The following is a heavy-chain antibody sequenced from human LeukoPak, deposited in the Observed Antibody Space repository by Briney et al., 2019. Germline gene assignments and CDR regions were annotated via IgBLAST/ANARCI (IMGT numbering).Heavy chain of an antibody. CDR3: ARLITGKSYFDY. J-gene: IGHJ4*02. D-gene: IGHD2-8*02. CDR1: GGSISSGGYS. CDR2: IYYSGTT. Sequence: SETLSLTCAVSGGSISSGGYSWSWIRQPPGKGLEWIAYIYYSGTTYHNPSLKSRLTISVDTSSNQFSMMMRSVTAADTAVYYCARLITGKSYFDYWGQGTLVTVSS. V-gene: IGHV4-30-4*07.